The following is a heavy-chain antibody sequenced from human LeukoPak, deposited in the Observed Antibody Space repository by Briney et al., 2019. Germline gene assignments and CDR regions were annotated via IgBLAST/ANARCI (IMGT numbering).Heavy chain of an antibody. CDR3: ARVYRVLRGNRGILGY. J-gene: IGHJ4*02. D-gene: IGHD4-23*01. CDR1: GYTFTSYD. V-gene: IGHV1-8*01. Sequence: ASVKVSCKASGYTFTSYDINWVRQATGQGLEWMVWMNPNSGNTGYAQKFQGRVTMTRNTSISTAYMELSSLRSEDTAVYYCARVYRVLRGNRGILGYWGQGTLVTVSS. CDR2: MNPNSGNT.